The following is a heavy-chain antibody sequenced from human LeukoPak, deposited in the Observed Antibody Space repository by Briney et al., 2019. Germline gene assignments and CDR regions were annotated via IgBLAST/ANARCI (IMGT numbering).Heavy chain of an antibody. CDR1: GGSFSGYY. CDR2: INHSGST. D-gene: IGHD4-17*01. V-gene: IGHV4-34*01. CDR3: ARIMTTVTTAEAFDI. Sequence: SETLSLTCAVYGGSFSGYYWSWIRQPPGKGLEWIGAINHSGSTNYNPSLKSRVTISVDTSKNQFSLKLSSVTAADTAVYYCARIMTTVTTAEAFDIWGQGTMVTVSS. J-gene: IGHJ3*02.